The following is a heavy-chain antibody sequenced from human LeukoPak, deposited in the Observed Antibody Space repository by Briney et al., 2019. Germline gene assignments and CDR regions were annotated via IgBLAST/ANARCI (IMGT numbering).Heavy chain of an antibody. Sequence: PGGSLRLSCEASGFTFSNFDMTWVRQAPGKGLEWISYISRSGSSISYADSLKGRFTISRDNTKRSLYLQMNSLRAEDTAVYHCARVADGVDVWGQGTTVTVSS. CDR3: ARVADGVDV. CDR1: GFTFSNFD. D-gene: IGHD3-16*01. J-gene: IGHJ6*02. CDR2: ISRSGSSI. V-gene: IGHV3-48*03.